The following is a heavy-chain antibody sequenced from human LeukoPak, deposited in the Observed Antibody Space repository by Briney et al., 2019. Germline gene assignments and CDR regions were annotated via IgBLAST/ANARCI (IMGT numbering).Heavy chain of an antibody. CDR3: ARDGPTDVLLWFGEPQDAFDI. CDR1: GYTFTSYY. Sequence: ASVKVSCKASGYTFTSYYMHWVRQAPGQGLEWMGIINPSGGSTSYAQRFQGGVTMTRDMSTSTVYMELSSLRSEDTAVYYCARDGPTDVLLWFGEPQDAFDIWGQGTMVTVSS. V-gene: IGHV1-46*01. J-gene: IGHJ3*02. D-gene: IGHD3-10*01. CDR2: INPSGGST.